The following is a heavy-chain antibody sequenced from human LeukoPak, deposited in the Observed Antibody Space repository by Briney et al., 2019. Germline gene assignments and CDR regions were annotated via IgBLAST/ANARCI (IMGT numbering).Heavy chain of an antibody. CDR3: ARASGDIVETATMGSY. Sequence: GGSLRLSCAASGFTFSSYEMNWVRQAPGRGLEWVSYIGNTGRTIYYADSVKGRFTISRDNAKNSLYLQMNSLRAEDTAVYYCARASGDIVETATMGSYWGQGTLVTVSS. V-gene: IGHV3-48*03. CDR2: IGNTGRTI. J-gene: IGHJ4*02. CDR1: GFTFSSYE. D-gene: IGHD5-18*01.